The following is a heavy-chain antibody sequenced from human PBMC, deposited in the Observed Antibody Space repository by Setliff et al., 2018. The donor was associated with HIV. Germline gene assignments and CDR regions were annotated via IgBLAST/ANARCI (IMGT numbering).Heavy chain of an antibody. J-gene: IGHJ4*02. CDR3: ARLTLYSSSWYGTRDYFDY. CDR1: GGSISTTSYY. V-gene: IGHV4-39*01. D-gene: IGHD6-13*01. CDR2: IYYSGST. Sequence: SQTLSLTCIVSGGSISTTSYYWGWIRQPPGKGLEWIGSIYYSGSTYYNPSLKSRVTISVDTSKNQFSLKLSSVTVADTAVYYCARLTLYSSSWYGTRDYFDYWGQGTLVTVSS.